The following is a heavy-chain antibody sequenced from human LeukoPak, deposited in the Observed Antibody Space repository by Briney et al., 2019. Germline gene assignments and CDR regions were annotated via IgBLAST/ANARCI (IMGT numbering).Heavy chain of an antibody. J-gene: IGHJ4*02. D-gene: IGHD2-8*02. CDR3: ARRRGVIGAFDS. Sequence: GGSLRLSCAASGFTFDDYAMHWVRQVTGKGLEWVSGIDTTGDTYYPGSVKGRFTISRENAKNSLYLQMDSLRPGDTAAYYCARRRGVIGAFDSWGQGTLVTVSS. CDR1: GFTFDDYA. V-gene: IGHV3-13*01. CDR2: IDTTGDT.